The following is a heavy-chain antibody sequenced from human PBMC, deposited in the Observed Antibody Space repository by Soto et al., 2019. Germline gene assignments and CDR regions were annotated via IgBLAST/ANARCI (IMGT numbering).Heavy chain of an antibody. CDR1: GFSLRSSGEG. CDR3: AHTLQYLIRARYSGHFGH. CDR2: MYWDDDK. V-gene: IGHV2-5*02. D-gene: IGHD3-10*01. Sequence: QITLKESGPTLVKPTQPLTLTCSFSGFSLRSSGEGVGWIRQPPGKALEWLGIMYWDDDKRYSPSLKSRLTLTKDTTKNQVVLTMTNMDPVDTATYYCAHTLQYLIRARYSGHFGHWGQGALVTVSS. J-gene: IGHJ4*02.